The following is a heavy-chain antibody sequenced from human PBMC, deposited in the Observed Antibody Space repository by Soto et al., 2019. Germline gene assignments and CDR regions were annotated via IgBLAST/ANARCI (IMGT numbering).Heavy chain of an antibody. CDR2: INHSGST. Sequence: QVQLQQWGAGLLKPSETLSLTCAVYGGSLSGYYWSWIRQPPGKGLEWIGEINHSGSTNYNPSLKSRVTISVDTSKNQFSLKLSSVTAADTAVYYCARVSYDSSGYYLETFDYWGQGTLVTVSS. D-gene: IGHD3-22*01. CDR1: GGSLSGYY. J-gene: IGHJ4*02. V-gene: IGHV4-34*01. CDR3: ARVSYDSSGYYLETFDY.